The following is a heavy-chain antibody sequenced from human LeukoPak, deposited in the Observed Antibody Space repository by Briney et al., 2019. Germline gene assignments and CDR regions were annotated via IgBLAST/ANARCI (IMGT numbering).Heavy chain of an antibody. Sequence: GGSLRLSCAASGLTFSSYGMHWVRQAPGKGLEWVAFIRYDGSNKYYADSVKGRFTISRDNSKNTLYLQMNSLRAEDTAVYYCAKDLTLDYDFWSGILDYWGQGTLVTVSS. CDR1: GLTFSSYG. J-gene: IGHJ4*02. CDR2: IRYDGSNK. V-gene: IGHV3-30*02. D-gene: IGHD3-3*01. CDR3: AKDLTLDYDFWSGILDY.